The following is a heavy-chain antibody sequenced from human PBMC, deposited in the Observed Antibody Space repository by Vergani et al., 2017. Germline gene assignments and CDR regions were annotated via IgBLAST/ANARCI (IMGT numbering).Heavy chain of an antibody. CDR1: GFTFGDYA. CDR3: TRADGGGTYFDY. V-gene: IGHV3-49*03. J-gene: IGHJ4*02. CDR2: IRSQAYGGTT. D-gene: IGHD3-16*01. Sequence: EVQLVESGGGLVQPGRSLRLSCTASGFTFGDYAMSWFRQAPGKGLEWVGFIRSQAYGGTTEYAASVKGRFTISRDDSKSIAYLQMNSLKTEDTAVYYCTRADGGGTYFDYWGQGTLVTVSS.